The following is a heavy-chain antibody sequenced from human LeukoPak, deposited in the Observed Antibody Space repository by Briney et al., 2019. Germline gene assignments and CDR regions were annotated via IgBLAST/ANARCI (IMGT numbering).Heavy chain of an antibody. J-gene: IGHJ6*03. D-gene: IGHD5-18*01. V-gene: IGHV1-18*01. Sequence: ASVKVSCKTSGYTFISYAISWVRQAPGQGLEWMGWISTFKGDTKYAQKFQDRVTMTTDTSTSTAYMELRSLRSDDTAVYYCARDVLWLLKTYYYYMDVWGKGTTVTISS. CDR2: ISTFKGDT. CDR1: GYTFISYA. CDR3: ARDVLWLLKTYYYYMDV.